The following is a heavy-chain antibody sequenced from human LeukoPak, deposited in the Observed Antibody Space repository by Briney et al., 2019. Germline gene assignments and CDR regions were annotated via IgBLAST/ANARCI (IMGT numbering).Heavy chain of an antibody. J-gene: IGHJ6*03. CDR3: TREIQLWPTYYYYYYMDV. V-gene: IGHV3-49*03. CDR1: GLTFGDYA. Sequence: GRSLRLSCTASGLTFGDYAMSWFRQAPGKGLEWVGFIRSKAYGGTTEYAASVKGRFTISRDDSKSIAYLQMNSLKTEDTAVYYCTREIQLWPTYYYYYYMDVWGKGTTVTVSS. D-gene: IGHD5-18*01. CDR2: IRSKAYGGTT.